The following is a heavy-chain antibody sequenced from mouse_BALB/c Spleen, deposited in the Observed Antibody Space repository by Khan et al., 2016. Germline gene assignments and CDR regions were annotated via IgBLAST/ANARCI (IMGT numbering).Heavy chain of an antibody. Sequence: LKESGPGLVKPSQSLSLTCTVSGYSITSDYAWNWIRQVPGNKLEWMGYISYSGSTSYHPSLKSRISITRDTSKNQFFLQLNSVTTEDTATXYCARRGGSYDGYYDFDYWGQGTTLTVSS. D-gene: IGHD2-3*01. J-gene: IGHJ2*01. CDR2: ISYSGST. CDR3: ARRGGSYDGYYDFDY. CDR1: GYSITSDYA. V-gene: IGHV3-2*02.